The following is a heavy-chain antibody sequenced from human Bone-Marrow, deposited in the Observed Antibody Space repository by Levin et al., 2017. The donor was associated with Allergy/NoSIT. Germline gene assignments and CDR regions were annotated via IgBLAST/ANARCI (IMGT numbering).Heavy chain of an antibody. CDR1: GFTFSSYGLTFSSYG. D-gene: IGHD5-24*01. CDR3: AKGTGATGRYFDY. Sequence: GGSLRLSCAASGFTFSSYGLTFSSYGMHWVRQAPGKGLEWVSVISYDGSNKYYADSVKGRFTISRDNSKNTLYPQMNSLRAEDTAVYYCAKGTGATGRYFDYGGQGTLVTVSS. J-gene: IGHJ4*02. V-gene: IGHV3-30*18. CDR2: ISYDGSNK.